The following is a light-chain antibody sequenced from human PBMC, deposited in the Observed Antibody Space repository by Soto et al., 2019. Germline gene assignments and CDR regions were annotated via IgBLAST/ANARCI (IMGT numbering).Light chain of an antibody. CDR3: QQANSFPQT. V-gene: IGKV1-12*01. CDR1: QGISRW. J-gene: IGKJ4*01. CDR2: AAS. Sequence: DIPVTQSPSSVSASVGDRVTITCRASQGISRWLAWYQQKPGKAPKLLIYAASNLQSGVPSRFSGSGSGTDFTLTINSLQPEDFATYYCQQANSFPQTFGGGTKVEIK.